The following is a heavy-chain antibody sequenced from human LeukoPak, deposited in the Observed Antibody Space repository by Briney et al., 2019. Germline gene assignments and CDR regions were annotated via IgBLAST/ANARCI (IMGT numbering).Heavy chain of an antibody. J-gene: IGHJ3*02. D-gene: IGHD3-22*01. CDR3: AKDSDSSGYYLAFDI. CDR1: GFTFSRYA. V-gene: IGHV3-30-3*01. Sequence: PGGSLRLSCGASGFTFSRYAMHWVRQAPGKGLEWVAVISYDGSTKYYADSVKGRFTISRDNSKNTLYLQMNSLRAEDTAVYYCAKDSDSSGYYLAFDIWGQGTMVTVSS. CDR2: ISYDGSTK.